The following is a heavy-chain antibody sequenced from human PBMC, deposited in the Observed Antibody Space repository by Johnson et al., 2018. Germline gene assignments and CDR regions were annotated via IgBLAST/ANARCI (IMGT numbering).Heavy chain of an antibody. CDR1: GGSFSGYY. J-gene: IGHJ3*02. Sequence: QVQLQQWGAGLLKPSETLSLTCAVYGGSFSGYYWSWIRQPPGKGLEWIGEINHSGSTNYNPSLKSRVTISVDTSKNQFSLKLGSVTAADTAVYYWARRDTDYYDSSGYYDAFDIWGQGTMVTVSS. CDR3: ARRDTDYYDSSGYYDAFDI. V-gene: IGHV4-34*01. D-gene: IGHD3-22*01. CDR2: INHSGST.